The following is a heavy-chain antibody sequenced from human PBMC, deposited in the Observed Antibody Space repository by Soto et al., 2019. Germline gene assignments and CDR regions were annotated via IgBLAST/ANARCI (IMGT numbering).Heavy chain of an antibody. CDR2: ISYDGSNK. Sequence: GGSLRLSCAASGLTFSSYGMHWVRQAPGKGLEWVAVISYDGSNKYYADSVKGRFTISRDNSKNTLYLQMNSLRAEDTAVYYCAKDSAYCSSTSCYLYWGQGTLVTVSS. D-gene: IGHD2-2*01. CDR3: AKDSAYCSSTSCYLY. V-gene: IGHV3-30*18. J-gene: IGHJ4*02. CDR1: GLTFSSYG.